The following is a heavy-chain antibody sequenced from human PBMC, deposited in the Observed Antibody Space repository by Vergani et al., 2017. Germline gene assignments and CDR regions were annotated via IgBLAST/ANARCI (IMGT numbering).Heavy chain of an antibody. J-gene: IGHJ4*02. CDR3: AKAGSGYGFDY. CDR2: INTNTGDP. Sequence: QVQLVQSGSELKKPGASVKLSCKASGYTFTRYALSWVRQAPGQGLEWLGWINTNTGDPTYAQAFRGRFVFSLDTSVSTAFLQISSLKAEDTAVYYCAKAGSGYGFDYWGQGTLVTVSS. CDR1: GYTFTRYA. D-gene: IGHD5-12*01. V-gene: IGHV7-4-1*02.